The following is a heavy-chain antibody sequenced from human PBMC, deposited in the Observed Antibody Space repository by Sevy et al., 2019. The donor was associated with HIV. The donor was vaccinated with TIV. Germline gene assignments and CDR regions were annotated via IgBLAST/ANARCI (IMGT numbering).Heavy chain of an antibody. D-gene: IGHD3-9*01. CDR1: RFTFSSYW. V-gene: IGHV3-7*01. J-gene: IGHJ4*01. CDR3: ARESYYDIVTTNHYFDY. CDR2: IKQDGSEK. Sequence: GGSLRLSCAASRFTFSSYWMSWVRQAPGKGLEWVANIKQDGSEKYYVDSVKGRFTISRDNAKNSLYLQMNSLRAEDTAVYYCARESYYDIVTTNHYFDYWGHGTLVTVSS.